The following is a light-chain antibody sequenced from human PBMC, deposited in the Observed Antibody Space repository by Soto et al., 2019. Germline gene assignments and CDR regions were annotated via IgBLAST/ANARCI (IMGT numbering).Light chain of an antibody. J-gene: IGLJ1*01. Sequence: QSVLTQPPSASGSPGQSVTISCTGTSNDVGGYNYVSWYQHHPGKAPKLIIYAVYKRPSGVPDRFSGSKSVNTAALTVSALQAEDEADYYCSSYVGTNSYVFGTGTKLTVL. CDR3: SSYVGTNSYV. V-gene: IGLV2-8*01. CDR2: AVY. CDR1: SNDVGGYNY.